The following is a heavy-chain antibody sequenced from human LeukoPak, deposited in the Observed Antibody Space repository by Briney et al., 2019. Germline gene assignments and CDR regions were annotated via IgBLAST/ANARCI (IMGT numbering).Heavy chain of an antibody. J-gene: IGHJ4*02. CDR3: ASPLGYCSSTDCYGDY. CDR1: GGSISSSSYW. V-gene: IGHV4-39*01. CDR2: IYYSGST. D-gene: IGHD2-2*01. Sequence: NPSETLSLTCTVSGGSISSSSYWWGWIRQPPGKGLEWIGSIYYSGSTYYNPSLKSRVTISVDTSKNQFSLKLSSVTAADTAVYYCASPLGYCSSTDCYGDYWGQGTLVTVSS.